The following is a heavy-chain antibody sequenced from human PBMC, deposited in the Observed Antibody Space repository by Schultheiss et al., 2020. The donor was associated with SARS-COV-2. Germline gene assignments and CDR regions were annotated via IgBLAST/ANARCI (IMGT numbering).Heavy chain of an antibody. CDR1: GGSISSGGYY. J-gene: IGHJ6*02. CDR2: IYYSGST. V-gene: IGHV4-31*03. Sequence: SQTLSLTCTVSGGSISSGGYYWGWIRQHPGKGLEWIGYIYYSGSTYYNPSLKSRVTISVDTSKNQFSLKLSSVTAADTAVYYCARGGYYYDSSGYYFHYGMDVWGQGTTVTVSS. D-gene: IGHD3-22*01. CDR3: ARGGYYYDSSGYYFHYGMDV.